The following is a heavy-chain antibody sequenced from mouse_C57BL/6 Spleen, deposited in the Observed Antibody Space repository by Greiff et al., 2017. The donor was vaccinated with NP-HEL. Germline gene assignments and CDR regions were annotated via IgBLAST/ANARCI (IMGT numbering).Heavy chain of an antibody. CDR2: IYPGDGDT. CDR3: ARGSSSYYYAMDY. J-gene: IGHJ4*01. Sequence: VNVVESGPELVKPGASVKISCKASGYAFSSSWMNWVKQRPGKGLEWIGRIYPGDGDTNYNGKFKGKGTLTADKSSSTAYMQLSSLTSEDSAVYFCARGSSSYYYAMDYWGQGTSVTVSS. CDR1: GYAFSSSW. V-gene: IGHV1-82*01. D-gene: IGHD1-1*01.